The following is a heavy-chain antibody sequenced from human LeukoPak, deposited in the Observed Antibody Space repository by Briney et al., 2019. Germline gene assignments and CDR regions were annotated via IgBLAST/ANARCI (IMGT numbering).Heavy chain of an antibody. CDR1: GYTFISYY. J-gene: IGHJ1*01. CDR2: ISPSGSST. D-gene: IGHD1-26*01. Sequence: ASVKVSCKASGYTFISYYMHWVRQAPGQGLEGMGIISPSGSSTTYAPRFQGRVNTTRDASTSTVYRERSSLRFEDTAVYYCAREGTGYSGSHQYFQHWGQGTLVTVS. V-gene: IGHV1-46*01. CDR3: AREGTGYSGSHQYFQH.